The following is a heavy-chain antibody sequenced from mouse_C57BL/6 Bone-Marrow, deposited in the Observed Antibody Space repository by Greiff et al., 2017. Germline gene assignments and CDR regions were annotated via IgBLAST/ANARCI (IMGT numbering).Heavy chain of an antibody. D-gene: IGHD2-3*01. CDR3: ARDDGYYPPWFAY. J-gene: IGHJ3*01. CDR2: ISSGGSYT. V-gene: IGHV5-6*01. CDR1: GFTFSSYG. Sequence: EVKLMESGGDLVKPGGSLKLSCAASGFTFSSYGMSWVRQTPDKRLEWVATISSGGSYTYYPDSVKGRFTISRDNAKNTLYLQMSSLKSEDTAMYYCARDDGYYPPWFAYWGQGTLVTVSA.